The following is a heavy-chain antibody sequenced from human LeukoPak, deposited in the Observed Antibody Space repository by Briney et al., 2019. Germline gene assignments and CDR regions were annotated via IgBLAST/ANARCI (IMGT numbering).Heavy chain of an antibody. CDR3: ARGDFDDYGDYVDAFEF. CDR1: GFTFSSYW. Sequence: GGSLRLSCAASGFTFSSYWMSWVRQAPGKGLEWVANIKPDGSEKYCVGSVKGRFTISRGNAKNSLYLQMNSLRAEDTAVYYCARGDFDDYGDYVDAFEFWGQGTMVTVSA. V-gene: IGHV3-7*01. D-gene: IGHD4-17*01. CDR2: IKPDGSEK. J-gene: IGHJ3*01.